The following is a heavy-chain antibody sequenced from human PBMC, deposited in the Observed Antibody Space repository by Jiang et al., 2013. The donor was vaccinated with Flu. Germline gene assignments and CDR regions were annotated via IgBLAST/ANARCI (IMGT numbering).Heavy chain of an antibody. V-gene: IGHV5-10-1*01. D-gene: IGHD4-17*01. CDR3: ARRPTVTTRPYYYGMDV. J-gene: IGHJ6*02. Sequence: PGESLRISCKGSGYSFTSYWISWVRQMPGKGLEWMGRIDPSDSYTNYSPSFQGHVTISADKSISTAYLQWSSLKASDTAMYYCARRPTVTTRPYYYGMDVWGQGTTVTVSS. CDR1: GYSFTSYW. CDR2: IDPSDSYT.